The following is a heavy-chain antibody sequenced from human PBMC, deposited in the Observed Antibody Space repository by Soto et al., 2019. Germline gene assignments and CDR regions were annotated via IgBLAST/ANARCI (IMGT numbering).Heavy chain of an antibody. CDR2: ISIDGTRT. J-gene: IGHJ5*02. CDR3: VRDLGSSDLDP. CDR1: GFSLYSYV. Sequence: QAQLVESGGGVVQPGGSLRLSCVASGFSLYSYVIHWVRQTPGKGLQWVAVISIDGTRTYYEDSVKGRLTVSSDNSTNPHYLQMYGLTIEATAIYYCVRDLGSSDLDPWRQGALVTVSS. V-gene: IGHV3-30*01. D-gene: IGHD6-13*01.